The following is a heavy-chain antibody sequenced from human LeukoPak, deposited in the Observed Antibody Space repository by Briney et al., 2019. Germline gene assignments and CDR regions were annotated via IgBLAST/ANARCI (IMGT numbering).Heavy chain of an antibody. Sequence: GGSLRLSCAASGFTFSRNSMNWVRQAPGKGLEWVSSISSSSIYIYYADSVKGRFTISRDSAKNSLYLQMNSLRAEDTAVYYCARGASVVAGSDDAFDIWGQGTMVTVSS. D-gene: IGHD6-19*01. CDR1: GFTFSRNS. CDR2: ISSSSIYI. V-gene: IGHV3-21*01. J-gene: IGHJ3*02. CDR3: ARGASVVAGSDDAFDI.